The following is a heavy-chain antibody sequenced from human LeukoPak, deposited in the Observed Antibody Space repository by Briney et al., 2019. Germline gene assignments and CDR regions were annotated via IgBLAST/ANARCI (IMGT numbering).Heavy chain of an antibody. D-gene: IGHD2-8*01. J-gene: IGHJ6*03. CDR2: IIPIFGTA. CDR3: ARGGCIDYYYYMDV. V-gene: IGHV1-69*13. CDR1: GGTFSSYA. Sequence: ASVKVSCKASGGTFSSYAISWVRQAPGQGLEWMGGIIPIFGTANYAQRFQGRVTITAHESTSTAYMELSNLRSEGTAVYYCARGGCIDYYYYMDVWRKGTTVTISS.